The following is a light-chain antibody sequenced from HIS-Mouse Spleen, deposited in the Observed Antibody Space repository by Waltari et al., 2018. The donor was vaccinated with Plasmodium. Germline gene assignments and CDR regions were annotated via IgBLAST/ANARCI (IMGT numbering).Light chain of an antibody. J-gene: IGLJ1*01. CDR2: EGS. Sequence: QSALTQPASVSGSPGQSITISCTGTSSDVGSYNLVSGYQQHQGKPPKPKIYEGSKRPSMVSNRFSCSKTGNTASLTISGLQAEDEADYYCCSYASSSTYVFGTGTKFTVL. CDR3: CSYASSSTYV. V-gene: IGLV2-23*01. CDR1: SSDVGSYNL.